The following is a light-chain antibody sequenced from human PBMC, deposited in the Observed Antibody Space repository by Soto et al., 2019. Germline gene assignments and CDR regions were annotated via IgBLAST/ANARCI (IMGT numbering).Light chain of an antibody. Sequence: EIVLTQSPGTLSLSPGERATLSCRASQSVSRTFLAWYQQKPGQAPRLLIYGASSRATGIPDRFSGSGSGTDFTLTISRLELEDFAVYYCHQYGSSPSTFGQGTKVEIK. J-gene: IGKJ1*01. CDR1: QSVSRTF. CDR2: GAS. V-gene: IGKV3-20*01. CDR3: HQYGSSPST.